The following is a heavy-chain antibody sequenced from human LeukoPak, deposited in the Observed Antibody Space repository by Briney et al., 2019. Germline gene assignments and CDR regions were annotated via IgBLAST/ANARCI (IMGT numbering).Heavy chain of an antibody. CDR1: GGSFSGYY. Sequence: PSETLSLTCAVYGGSFSGYYWSWIRQPPGKGLEWNAEINHSGSTNYNPSLKSRVTISVDTSKIQFSLKLSSVTAADTAVYYCARRVRYCSGGSCGGRGFDPWGQGTLVTVSS. CDR2: INHSGST. J-gene: IGHJ5*02. V-gene: IGHV4-34*01. CDR3: ARRVRYCSGGSCGGRGFDP. D-gene: IGHD2-15*01.